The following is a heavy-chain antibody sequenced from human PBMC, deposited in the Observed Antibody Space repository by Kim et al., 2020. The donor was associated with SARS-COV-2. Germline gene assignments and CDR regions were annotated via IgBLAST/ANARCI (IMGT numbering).Heavy chain of an antibody. CDR1: GFIFEDYA. Sequence: GGSLRLSCAASGFIFEDYAMHWVRQAPGKGLEWVSGISWNSGIIGYADSVKGRFTISRDNAKNYLYAQMSSLRPEDSALYYCVKDVGSSLAAPGAPILSYYDGMAVGGQGTRVTVPS. V-gene: IGHV3-9*01. D-gene: IGHD6-13*01. J-gene: IGHJ6*02. CDR2: ISWNSGII. CDR3: VKDVGSSLAAPGAPILSYYDGMAV.